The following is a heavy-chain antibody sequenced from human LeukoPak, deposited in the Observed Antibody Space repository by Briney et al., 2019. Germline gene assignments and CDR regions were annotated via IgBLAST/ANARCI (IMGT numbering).Heavy chain of an antibody. CDR1: GGSISSYY. CDR3: ARFIYDSGGYYLDD. J-gene: IGHJ4*02. D-gene: IGHD3-22*01. V-gene: IGHV4-59*08. CDR2: IYHSGGT. Sequence: PSETLSLTCTVSGGSISSYYWSWIRQSPGKGLEWIGYIYHSGGTQCNPALKSRVTMSVDTSKNQFSLKLSSVTAADTAIYYSARFIYDSGGYYLDDWGQGILVTVSS.